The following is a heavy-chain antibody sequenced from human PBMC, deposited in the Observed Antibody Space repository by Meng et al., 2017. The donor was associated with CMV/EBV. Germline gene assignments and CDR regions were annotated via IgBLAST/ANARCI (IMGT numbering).Heavy chain of an antibody. J-gene: IGHJ6*02. CDR3: ARDVGPGSSSSVPNLGKYYYYYYGMDV. CDR1: GGSISSSSYY. CDR2: IYYSGST. V-gene: IGHV4-39*07. Sequence: GSLRLSCTVSGGSISSSSYYWGWIRQPPGKGLEWIGSIYYSGSTYYNPSLKSRVTISVDTSKNQFSLKLSSVTAADTAVYYCARDVGPGSSSSVPNLGKYYYYYYGMDVWGQGTTVTVSS. D-gene: IGHD6-6*01.